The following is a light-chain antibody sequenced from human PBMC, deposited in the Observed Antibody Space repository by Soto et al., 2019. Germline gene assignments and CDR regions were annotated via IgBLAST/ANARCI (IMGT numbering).Light chain of an antibody. V-gene: IGLV2-14*03. CDR3: TSYTTSSLVV. CDR1: NSDVGAYNY. J-gene: IGLJ2*01. Sequence: QSALTQPASVSGSPGQSITISCTGTNSDVGAYNYVSWYRQHPDKVPELMIYDVSNRPSGISNRFSGSKSGNTASLTISGLQAEDEADYYCTSYTTSSLVVFGGGTKLTVL. CDR2: DVS.